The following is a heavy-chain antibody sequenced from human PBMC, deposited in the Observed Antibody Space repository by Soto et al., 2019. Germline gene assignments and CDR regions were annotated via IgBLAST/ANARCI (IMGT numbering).Heavy chain of an antibody. CDR2: ISWNSGSI. V-gene: IGHV3-9*01. CDR3: AKDIEEYSYGPPDY. CDR1: GFTFDDYA. D-gene: IGHD5-18*01. Sequence: GGSLSLSCAASGFTFDDYAMHWVRQAPGKGLEWVSGISWNSGSIGYADSVKGRFTISRDNAKNSLYLQMNSLRAEDTALYYCAKDIEEYSYGPPDYWGQGTLLTVSS. J-gene: IGHJ4*02.